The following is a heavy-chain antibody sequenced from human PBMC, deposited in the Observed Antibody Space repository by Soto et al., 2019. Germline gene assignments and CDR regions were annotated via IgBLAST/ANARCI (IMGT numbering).Heavy chain of an antibody. J-gene: IGHJ4*02. D-gene: IGHD3-22*01. Sequence: GGSLRLSCAASGFTFSSYAISWVRQAPGKGLEWVSVISVSGDTPYYADSVKGRFTLSRDNSKNTLYLQMNSLKADDTAIYYCATDSSAYRGKYDYWGRGALVTVSS. CDR1: GFTFSSYA. CDR3: ATDSSAYRGKYDY. V-gene: IGHV3-23*01. CDR2: ISVSGDTP.